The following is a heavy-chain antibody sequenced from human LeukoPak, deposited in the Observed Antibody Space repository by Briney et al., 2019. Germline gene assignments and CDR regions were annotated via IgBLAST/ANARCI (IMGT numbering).Heavy chain of an antibody. CDR2: IRNTVYGGTI. CDR3: SRSTWRYTMDV. Sequence: PGGSLRLSCSVSGFKFADYDMSWLRLAPGKGLEWVGFIRNTVYGGTIKYAAAVKGRFTISRDDSKSIAYLQMNSLQSEDTAVYFCSRSTWRYTMDVWGQGTTVTVS. V-gene: IGHV3-49*03. D-gene: IGHD5-24*01. CDR1: GFKFADYD. J-gene: IGHJ6*02.